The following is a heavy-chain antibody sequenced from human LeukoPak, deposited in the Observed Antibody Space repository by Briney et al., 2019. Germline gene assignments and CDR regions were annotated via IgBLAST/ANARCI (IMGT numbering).Heavy chain of an antibody. J-gene: IGHJ3*02. CDR2: ISYSGTT. V-gene: IGHV4-31*03. CDR1: GGSISSGGDY. CDR3: ARAAWRGTNSRDAFDI. Sequence: SETLSLTCTVSGGSISSGGDYWSWIRQHPGKGLEWIGYISYSGTTYYNPSLKSRITISLDTSKNQFSLELSSVTAGDTAVYFCARAAWRGTNSRDAFDIWGLGTVVTVSS. D-gene: IGHD4/OR15-4a*01.